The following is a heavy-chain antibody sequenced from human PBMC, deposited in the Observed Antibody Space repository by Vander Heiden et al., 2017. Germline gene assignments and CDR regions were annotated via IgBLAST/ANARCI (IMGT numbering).Heavy chain of an antibody. CDR1: GFTFSSYV. CDR2: ISDDGSNK. Sequence: QVQLVESGGGVVQPGRSLRLSCAASGFTFSSYVMHWVRQAPGKGLEWVAVISDDGSNKYYADSVKGRFTISRDNSKNTLYLQMNSLRAEDTAVYYCAKAPAGAVTTPYWGQGTLVTVSS. D-gene: IGHD4-17*01. V-gene: IGHV3-30*18. J-gene: IGHJ4*02. CDR3: AKAPAGAVTTPY.